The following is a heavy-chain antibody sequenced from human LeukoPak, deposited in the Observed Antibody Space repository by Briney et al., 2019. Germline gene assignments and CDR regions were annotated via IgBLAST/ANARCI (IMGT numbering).Heavy chain of an antibody. D-gene: IGHD6-19*01. Sequence: ASVKVSCKXSGGTFSSYAISWVRQAPGQGLEWMGRIIPIFGTANYAQKFQGRVTITTDESTSTAYMELSSLRSEDTAVYYCARDSGEVAGTDYWGQGTLVTVSS. CDR2: IIPIFGTA. J-gene: IGHJ4*02. V-gene: IGHV1-69*05. CDR3: ARDSGEVAGTDY. CDR1: GGTFSSYA.